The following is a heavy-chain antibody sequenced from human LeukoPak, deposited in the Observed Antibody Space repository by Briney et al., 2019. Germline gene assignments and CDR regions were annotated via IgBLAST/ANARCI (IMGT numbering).Heavy chain of an antibody. J-gene: IGHJ4*02. V-gene: IGHV4-39*01. Sequence: SQTLSLTCTVSGGSISSSSYYWGWIRQPPGKGLEWIGSIYYSGSTYYNPSLKSRVTISVDTSKNQFSLKLSSVTAADTAVYYCARRSLTYYYDSSAFDYWGQGTLVTVSS. D-gene: IGHD3-22*01. CDR2: IYYSGST. CDR1: GGSISSSSYY. CDR3: ARRSLTYYYDSSAFDY.